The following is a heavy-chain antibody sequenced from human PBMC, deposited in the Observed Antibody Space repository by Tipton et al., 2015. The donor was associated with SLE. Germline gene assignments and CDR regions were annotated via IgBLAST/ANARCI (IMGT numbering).Heavy chain of an antibody. D-gene: IGHD5-18*01. Sequence: TLSLTCTVSGYSISSGYYWGWIRQPPGKGLERIGSIYHSGSTYYNPSLKSRVTISVDTSKNQFSLKLSSVTAADTAVYYCARGDRAFDYWGQGTLVTVSS. J-gene: IGHJ4*02. CDR3: ARGDRAFDY. CDR1: GYSISSGYY. V-gene: IGHV4-38-2*02. CDR2: IYHSGST.